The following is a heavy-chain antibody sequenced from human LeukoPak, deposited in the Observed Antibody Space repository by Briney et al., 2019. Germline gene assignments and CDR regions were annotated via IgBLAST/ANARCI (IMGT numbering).Heavy chain of an antibody. CDR3: AKCLGGSYSPPDY. CDR1: GFTFSDYY. V-gene: IGHV3-11*03. CDR2: INGSSSDT. D-gene: IGHD1-26*01. J-gene: IGHJ4*02. Sequence: PGGSLRLSCAASGFTFSDYYMTWIRQAPGRGLEWISYINGSSSDTKYADSVKGRFTISRDNAKNSVYLLMNSLRAEDTAVYYCAKCLGGSYSPPDYWGQGTLVTVSS.